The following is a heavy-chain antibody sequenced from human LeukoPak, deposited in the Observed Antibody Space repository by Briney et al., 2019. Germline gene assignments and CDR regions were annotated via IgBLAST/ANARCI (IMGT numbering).Heavy chain of an antibody. Sequence: LTGGSLRLSCVASGFTFSDYAMAWVRQAPGKGLEWVPVVSGDSESKYYTESVKGRFTISRANSKNTLYLQMDSLRAEDMAVYYCARESPTFDSWGQGTLVTVSS. V-gene: IGHV3-23*01. J-gene: IGHJ4*02. CDR3: ARESPTFDS. CDR2: VSGDSESK. CDR1: GFTFSDYA.